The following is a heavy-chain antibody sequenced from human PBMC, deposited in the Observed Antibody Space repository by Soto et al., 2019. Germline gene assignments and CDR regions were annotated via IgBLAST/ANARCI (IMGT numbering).Heavy chain of an antibody. J-gene: IGHJ6*02. Sequence: QLQLQESGPGLVKPSQTLPLTCTVSGGSMSSSAYNWGWIRQPPGKGLEWIGTIYFSGSTYYHPSRKSRVTISKDPSTNQFSLNLISVTAADTAVYYCARQISKFVGTEETSYVMDVWGHGTAFTVSS. V-gene: IGHV4-39*01. D-gene: IGHD2-21*02. CDR3: ARQISKFVGTEETSYVMDV. CDR1: GGSMSSSAYN. CDR2: IYFSGST.